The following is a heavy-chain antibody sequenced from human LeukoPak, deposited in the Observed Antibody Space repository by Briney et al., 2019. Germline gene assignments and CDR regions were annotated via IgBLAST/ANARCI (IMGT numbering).Heavy chain of an antibody. CDR3: ARHVEIAVAGPIEY. D-gene: IGHD6-19*01. J-gene: IGHJ4*02. V-gene: IGHV4-34*01. CDR2: INHSGST. CDR1: GGSFSGYY. Sequence: PSETLSLNCAVYGGSFSGYYWSWLRQPPGQGLEWIGEINHSGSTYYNPSRKSRAAISVDSSKNQFSLKLSSVTAADTAFYYCARHVEIAVAGPIEYWGQGTLVPVSS.